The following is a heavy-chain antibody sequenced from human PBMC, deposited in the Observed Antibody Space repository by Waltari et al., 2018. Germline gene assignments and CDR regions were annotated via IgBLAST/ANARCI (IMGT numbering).Heavy chain of an antibody. V-gene: IGHV4-39*01. CDR1: GGSISSSSYY. CDR3: ARHVAVAGTGFDY. CDR2: IYYSGRT. D-gene: IGHD6-19*01. J-gene: IGHJ4*02. Sequence: QLQLQESGPGLVKPSETLSLTCTVTGGSISSSSYYWCWIRQPPGKGLEWIGSIYYSGRTYYNPSLKSRVTISVDTSKNQLSLKLSFVTAADTAVYYCARHVAVAGTGFDYWGQGTLVTVSS.